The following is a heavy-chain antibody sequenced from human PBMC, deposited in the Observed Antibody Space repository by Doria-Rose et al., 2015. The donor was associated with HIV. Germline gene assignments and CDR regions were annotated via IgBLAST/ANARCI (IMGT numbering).Heavy chain of an antibody. CDR2: IFSDDER. J-gene: IGHJ4*02. V-gene: IGHV2-26*01. CDR3: ARIKSSRWYHKYYFDF. D-gene: IGHD6-13*01. CDR1: GVSLSSPGMG. Sequence: SGPVLVKLTETLTLTCTVSGVSLSSPGMGVSWIRQPPGKALEWLANIFSDDERSYKTSLKSRLTISRGTSKSQVVLTMTDMDPVDTATYYCARIKSSRWYHKYYFDFWGQGTLVIVS.